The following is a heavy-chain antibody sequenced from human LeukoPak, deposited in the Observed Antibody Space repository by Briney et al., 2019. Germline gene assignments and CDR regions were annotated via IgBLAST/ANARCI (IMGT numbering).Heavy chain of an antibody. J-gene: IGHJ3*02. CDR1: GGTFSSYA. CDR3: ASSYGDDGAFDT. CDR2: IIPIFGTA. D-gene: IGHD4-17*01. V-gene: IGHV1-69*05. Sequence: SVKVSCKASGGTFSSYAISWVRQAPGQGLEWVGRIIPIFGTANYAQKFQGRVTITTDESTSTAYMELSSLRSEDTAVYYCASSYGDDGAFDTWAKGQWSPSLQ.